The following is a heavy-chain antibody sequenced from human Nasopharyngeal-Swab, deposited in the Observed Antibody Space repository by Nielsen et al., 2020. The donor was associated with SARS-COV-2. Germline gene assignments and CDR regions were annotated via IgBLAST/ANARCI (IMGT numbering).Heavy chain of an antibody. CDR3: ARDQVTDCTNGVCYTHYYGMDV. Sequence: GESLKISCAASGFTVSSNYMSWVRQAPGKGLEWVSVIYSGGSIYYADSVKGRFTISRDNSKNTLYLQMNSLRAEDTAVYYCARDQVTDCTNGVCYTHYYGMDVWGQGTTVTVSS. D-gene: IGHD2-8*01. V-gene: IGHV3-53*01. CDR2: IYSGGSI. J-gene: IGHJ6*02. CDR1: GFTVSSNY.